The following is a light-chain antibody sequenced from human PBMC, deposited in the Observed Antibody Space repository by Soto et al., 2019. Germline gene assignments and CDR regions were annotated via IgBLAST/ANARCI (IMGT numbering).Light chain of an antibody. CDR3: QQYYTYPWT. J-gene: IGKJ1*01. CDR1: QNINKR. Sequence: DIQMTQSPFTLSASVGDRDTMTCRASQNINKRLAWHQQKPGKAPKVLIYDASNLKSGVPSRFSGSGSGTEFILTISSLQPDDFATYYCQQYYTYPWTFGQGTKVDI. CDR2: DAS. V-gene: IGKV1-5*01.